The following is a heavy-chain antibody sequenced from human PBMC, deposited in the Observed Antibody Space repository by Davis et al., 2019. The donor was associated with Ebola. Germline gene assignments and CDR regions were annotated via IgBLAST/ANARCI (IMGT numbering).Heavy chain of an antibody. D-gene: IGHD5-18*01. J-gene: IGHJ4*02. CDR3: ARVSWIQLWLLDY. Sequence: GESLKISCAASGFTFSSYAMSWVRQAPGKGLEWVSSISSSSSYIYYADSVKGRFTISRDNAKNSLYLQMNSLRAEDTAVYYCARVSWIQLWLLDYWGQGTLVTVSS. V-gene: IGHV3-21*01. CDR2: ISSSSSYI. CDR1: GFTFSSYA.